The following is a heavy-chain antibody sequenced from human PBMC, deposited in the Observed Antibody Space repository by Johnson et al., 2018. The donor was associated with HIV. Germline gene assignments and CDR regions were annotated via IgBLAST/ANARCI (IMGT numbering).Heavy chain of an antibody. Sequence: VLLVESGGGLVKPGGSLRLSCAASGFTFSNAWMSWVRQAPGMGLEWIGHIKSKTDGGTTDYAAPVKGRFTISRDDSKNTLYLQMNSLKTEDTALYYCTTVGGILCTYAFDIWGQGTMVTVSS. CDR3: TTVGGILCTYAFDI. J-gene: IGHJ3*02. D-gene: IGHD2-15*01. CDR1: GFTFSNAW. V-gene: IGHV3-15*01. CDR2: IKSKTDGGTT.